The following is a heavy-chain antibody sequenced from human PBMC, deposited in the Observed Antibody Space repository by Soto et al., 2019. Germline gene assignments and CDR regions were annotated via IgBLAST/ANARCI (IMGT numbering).Heavy chain of an antibody. V-gene: IGHV3-66*01. CDR1: GFTVSSHY. Sequence: EVQLVGSGGGLVQPGGSLRLSCAASGFTVSSHYMSWVRQAPGKGLEWVSVIYRDGSTYYADSVKGRFTISRDNSKNTRFLQMNSLRAEDTAKYYCARRYYGGNSQAFDIWSQGTMVTVTS. D-gene: IGHD4-17*01. CDR3: ARRYYGGNSQAFDI. CDR2: IYRDGST. J-gene: IGHJ3*02.